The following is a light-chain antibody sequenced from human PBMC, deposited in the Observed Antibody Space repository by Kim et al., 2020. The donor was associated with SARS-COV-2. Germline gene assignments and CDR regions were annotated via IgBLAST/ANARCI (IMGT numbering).Light chain of an antibody. Sequence: EIVMTQSPATLSVSPGKRATLSCRASQSISSNLAWYQQKPGQAPRLLIDGVSSRANGIPARFSGSGSGTEFTLTISSLQSEDFAVYYCQQYNKWPLTFGGGTKVDIK. CDR3: QQYNKWPLT. CDR2: GVS. V-gene: IGKV3-15*01. CDR1: QSISSN. J-gene: IGKJ4*01.